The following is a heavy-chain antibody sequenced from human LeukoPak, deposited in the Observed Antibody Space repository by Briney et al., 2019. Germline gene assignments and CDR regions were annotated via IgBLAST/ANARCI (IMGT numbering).Heavy chain of an antibody. CDR2: TSSNLNVK. J-gene: IGHJ4*02. D-gene: IGHD3-10*01. V-gene: IGHV3-30-3*01. CDR3: AREGYYGSGSPPSLYFDY. Sequence: GGSLGLSCAASGFTFRNYVIHWVRQAPGKGLEWVAVTSSNLNVKLYADSVKGRFTISRDNSRSTLYLQMNSLRPEDTAIYYCAREGYYGSGSPPSLYFDYWGQGTLVTVSS. CDR1: GFTFRNYV.